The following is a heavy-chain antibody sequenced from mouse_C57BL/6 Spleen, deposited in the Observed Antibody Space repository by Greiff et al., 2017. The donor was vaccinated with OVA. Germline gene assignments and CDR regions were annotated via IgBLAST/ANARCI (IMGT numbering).Heavy chain of an antibody. J-gene: IGHJ4*01. CDR1: GYTFTSYW. D-gene: IGHD1-1*01. V-gene: IGHV1-64*01. Sequence: QVQLQQPGAELVKPGASVKLSCKASGYTFTSYWMHWVKQRPGQGLEWIGMIHPNSGSTNYNEKFKSKATLTVDKSSSTAYMQLSSLTSEDSAVYYCARNVPSYGSNRYYAMDYWGQGTSVTVSS. CDR2: IHPNSGST. CDR3: ARNVPSYGSNRYYAMDY.